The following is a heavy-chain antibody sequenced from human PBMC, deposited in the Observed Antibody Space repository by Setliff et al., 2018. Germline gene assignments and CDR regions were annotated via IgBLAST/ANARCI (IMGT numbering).Heavy chain of an antibody. D-gene: IGHD3-16*02. CDR2: FDPEDGET. V-gene: IGHV1-24*01. Sequence: ASVKVSCKVSGYTLTELSMHWVRQAPGKGLEWMGGFDPEDGETIYAQKFQGRVTMTEDTSTDTAYMELSSLRSEDTAVYYCARDLYDYVWGTYRYHDAFDIWGQGTMVTVSS. CDR3: ARDLYDYVWGTYRYHDAFDI. CDR1: GYTLTELS. J-gene: IGHJ3*02.